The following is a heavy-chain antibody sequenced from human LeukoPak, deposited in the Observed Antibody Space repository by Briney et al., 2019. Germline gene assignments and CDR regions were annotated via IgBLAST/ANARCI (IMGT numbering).Heavy chain of an antibody. CDR2: ISSSGSTI. Sequence: GGSLRLSCAASGFTFSSYEMNWVRQAPGKGLEWVSYISSSGSTIYYADSVKGRFTISRDNAKNSLYLQMNSLRAEDTAVYYCARASSGSGSDAFDIWGQGTMVTVSS. D-gene: IGHD5-12*01. J-gene: IGHJ3*02. CDR1: GFTFSSYE. CDR3: ARASSGSGSDAFDI. V-gene: IGHV3-48*03.